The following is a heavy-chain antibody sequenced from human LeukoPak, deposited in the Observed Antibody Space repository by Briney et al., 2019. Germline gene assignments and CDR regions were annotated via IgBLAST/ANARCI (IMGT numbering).Heavy chain of an antibody. Sequence: PGGSLRLSCAASGFTFSSYNMNWVRQAPGKGLEWVSYITSSSSTIYYADSVKGRFTISRDNSKNTLYLQMNSLRAEDTAVYYCAKDLLWFGELFQYYGMDVWGQGTTVTVSS. CDR2: ITSSSSTI. CDR1: GFTFSSYN. V-gene: IGHV3-48*01. D-gene: IGHD3-10*01. CDR3: AKDLLWFGELFQYYGMDV. J-gene: IGHJ6*02.